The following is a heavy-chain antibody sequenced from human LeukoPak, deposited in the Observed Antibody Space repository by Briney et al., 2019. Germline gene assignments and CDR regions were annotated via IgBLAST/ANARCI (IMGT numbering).Heavy chain of an antibody. CDR1: GFTFSSYW. D-gene: IGHD2/OR15-2a*01. CDR2: ISNDGSST. V-gene: IGHV3-74*01. CDR3: ARGNNGYFDY. Sequence: GGSLRLSCAASGFTFSSYWMHWVRQAPGKGLVWVSFISNDGSSTSYADSVKGRFTISRDNSKNTLHLQMNSLRAEDTAVYYCARGNNGYFDYWGQGTLVTVSS. J-gene: IGHJ4*02.